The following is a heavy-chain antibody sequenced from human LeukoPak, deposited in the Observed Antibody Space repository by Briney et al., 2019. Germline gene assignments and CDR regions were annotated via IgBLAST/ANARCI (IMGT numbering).Heavy chain of an antibody. V-gene: IGHV4-38-2*02. CDR3: ARERDQYPNLDAFDI. Sequence: PSETLSLTCTVSGYSISSSYYWGWIRQPPGKGLEWIGTIYHSGTTFYNPSLRSRVTISVDTSKNQFSLKLRSVTAADTAVYYCARERDQYPNLDAFDIWGQGTMVTVSS. D-gene: IGHD2-2*01. CDR2: IYHSGTT. J-gene: IGHJ3*02. CDR1: GYSISSSYY.